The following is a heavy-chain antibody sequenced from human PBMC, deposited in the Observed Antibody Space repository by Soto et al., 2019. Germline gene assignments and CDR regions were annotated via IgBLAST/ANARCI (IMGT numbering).Heavy chain of an antibody. V-gene: IGHV4-34*01. Sequence: SETLSLTCAVYGGSFSGYYWSWIRQPPGKGLEWIGEINHSGSTNYNPSLKSRVTISVDTSKNQFSLKLSSVTAADTAVYYCARGAAAEYNWFDPWGQGTLVTVS. D-gene: IGHD6-13*01. CDR1: GGSFSGYY. J-gene: IGHJ5*02. CDR3: ARGAAAEYNWFDP. CDR2: INHSGST.